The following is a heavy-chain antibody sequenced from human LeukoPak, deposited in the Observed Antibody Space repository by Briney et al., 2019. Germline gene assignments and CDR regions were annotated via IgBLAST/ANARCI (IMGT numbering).Heavy chain of an antibody. CDR3: ATPRSGNYFDS. V-gene: IGHV3-23*01. Sequence: RGSLRLSCAASEFTFSSFSMTWVRQAPGKGLEWVSTISGSGHSTYYADSVKGRFTISRDNSKNTLYLQMNSLRAEDTAVYYCATPRSGNYFDSWGQGTLVTVSS. J-gene: IGHJ4*02. CDR1: EFTFSSFS. CDR2: ISGSGHST. D-gene: IGHD3-10*01.